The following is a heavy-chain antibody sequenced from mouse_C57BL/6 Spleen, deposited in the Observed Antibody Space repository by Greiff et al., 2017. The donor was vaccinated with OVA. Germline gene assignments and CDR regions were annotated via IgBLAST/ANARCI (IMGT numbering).Heavy chain of an antibody. CDR2: INPNNGGT. D-gene: IGHD2-4*01. CDR1: GYTFTDYY. J-gene: IGHJ2*01. Sequence: EVQLQQSGPELVKPGASVKISCKASGYTFTDYYMNWVKQSHGKSLEWIGDINPNNGGTSYNQKFKGKATLTVDKSSSTAYMELRSLTSEDSAVYYCAKDWGLRYYFDYWGQGTTLTVSS. CDR3: AKDWGLRYYFDY. V-gene: IGHV1-26*01.